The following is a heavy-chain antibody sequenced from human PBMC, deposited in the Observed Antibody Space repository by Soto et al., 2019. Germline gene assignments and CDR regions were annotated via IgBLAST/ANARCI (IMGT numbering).Heavy chain of an antibody. J-gene: IGHJ4*02. V-gene: IGHV3-23*01. CDR3: AKVLTDDNGWYHFDS. CDR2: VRRSGA. CDR1: GFTFSSCT. Sequence: EVQLLESGGGLVQPGGSLRLSCVTSGFTFSSCTMNWVRQAPGQGLEWVSSVRRSGAYYADSVKGRFTISRDNSGSTLYLQMNSLRAEDTAVYYCAKVLTDDNGWYHFDSWGQGTLITVSS. D-gene: IGHD6-19*01.